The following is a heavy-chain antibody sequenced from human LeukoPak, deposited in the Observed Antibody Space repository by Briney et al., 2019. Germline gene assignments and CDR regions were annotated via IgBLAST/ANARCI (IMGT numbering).Heavy chain of an antibody. Sequence: SETLSLTCAVYGGSFSGYYWSWIRQPPGKGLEWIGEINHSGSTNYNPSLKSRVTISVDTSKNQFSLKLSSVAAADTAVYYCARGVMGDYWGQGTLVTVSS. V-gene: IGHV4-34*01. J-gene: IGHJ4*02. CDR3: ARGVMGDY. CDR1: GGSFSGYY. CDR2: INHSGST. D-gene: IGHD2-8*01.